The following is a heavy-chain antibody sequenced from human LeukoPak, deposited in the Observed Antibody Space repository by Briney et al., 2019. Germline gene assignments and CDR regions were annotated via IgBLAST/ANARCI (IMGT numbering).Heavy chain of an antibody. J-gene: IGHJ5*02. CDR3: ARDPRTEMATT. V-gene: IGHV1-69*04. D-gene: IGHD5-24*01. CDR1: GGTFSSYA. Sequence: SVKVSCKASGGTFSSYAISWVRQAPGQGLEWMGRIVPILGIANYAQKFQGRVTITADKSTSTAYMGLSSLRSEDTAVYYCARDPRTEMATTWGQGTLVTVSS. CDR2: IVPILGIA.